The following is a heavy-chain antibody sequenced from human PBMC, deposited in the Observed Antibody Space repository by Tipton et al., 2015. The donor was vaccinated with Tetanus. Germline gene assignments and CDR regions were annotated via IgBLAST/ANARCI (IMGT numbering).Heavy chain of an antibody. V-gene: IGHV3-23*01. Sequence: SLRLSCAASGFTFSRNPMTWVRQAPGKGLEWVSGISGSGGSTYYADSVKGRFTISRDNSKNTLYLQMNSLRAEDTAVYYCARDVFPRNSYYRAFESWGQGTPVTVSS. J-gene: IGHJ4*02. CDR1: GFTFSRNP. D-gene: IGHD3-10*01. CDR3: ARDVFPRNSYYRAFES. CDR2: ISGSGGST.